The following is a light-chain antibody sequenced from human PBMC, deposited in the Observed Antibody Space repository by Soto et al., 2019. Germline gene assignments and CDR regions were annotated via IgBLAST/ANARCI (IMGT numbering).Light chain of an antibody. V-gene: IGKV3-15*01. CDR1: QSVSSN. CDR2: GAS. Sequence: EIVMTQSPATLSVSPGERATLSCRASQSVSSNLAWDQQKPGQAPRLLIYGASTRATGIPARFSGSGSGTEFTLTISSLQSEDFAVYYCQQYNNWPPQYTFGQGTKLELK. J-gene: IGKJ2*01. CDR3: QQYNNWPPQYT.